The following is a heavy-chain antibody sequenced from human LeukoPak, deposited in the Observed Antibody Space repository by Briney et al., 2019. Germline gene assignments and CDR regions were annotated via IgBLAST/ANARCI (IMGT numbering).Heavy chain of an antibody. J-gene: IGHJ5*02. D-gene: IGHD6-13*01. Sequence: SETLSLTCAVYGGSFSTYYWSWIRQPPGKGLEWIGEINHSGSTNYNPSLKSRVTISGDTSKNQFSLKLSSVTAADTAMYYCAREANIATAIVWFDPWGQGTLVTVSS. CDR1: GGSFSTYY. CDR2: INHSGST. CDR3: AREANIATAIVWFDP. V-gene: IGHV4-34*01.